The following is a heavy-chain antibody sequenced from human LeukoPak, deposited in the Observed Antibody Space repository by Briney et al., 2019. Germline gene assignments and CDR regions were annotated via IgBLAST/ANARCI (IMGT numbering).Heavy chain of an antibody. CDR2: INPNSGGT. D-gene: IGHD1-26*01. V-gene: IGHV1-2*04. J-gene: IGHJ1*01. CDR3: ARDLGGALQH. CDR1: ENTFTNYY. Sequence: ASVKVSCKASENTFTNYYMHWVRQAPGQGLEWMGWINPNSGGTNYAQKFQGWVTMTRDTPISTAYMELSSLRSEDTAVYYCARDLGGALQHWGQGTLVTVSS.